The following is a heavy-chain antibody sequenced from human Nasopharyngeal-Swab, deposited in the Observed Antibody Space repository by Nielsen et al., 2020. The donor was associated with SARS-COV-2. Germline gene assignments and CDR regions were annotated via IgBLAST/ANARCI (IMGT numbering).Heavy chain of an antibody. CDR3: AREAQTGYSSGWSYYYYGMDV. J-gene: IGHJ6*02. D-gene: IGHD6-19*01. CDR2: IWYDGSNK. V-gene: IGHV3-33*01. Sequence: GESLKISCAASGFTFSSYGMHWVRQAPGKGLEWVAVIWYDGSNKYYAGSVKGRFTISRDNSKNTLYLQMNSLRAEDTAVYYCAREAQTGYSSGWSYYYYGMDVWGQGTTVTVSS. CDR1: GFTFSSYG.